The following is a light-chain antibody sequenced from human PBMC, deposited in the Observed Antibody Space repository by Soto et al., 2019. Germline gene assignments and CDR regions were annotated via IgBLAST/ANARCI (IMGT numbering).Light chain of an antibody. J-gene: IGKJ5*01. V-gene: IGKV1-9*01. Sequence: DIQETTSPSFLSASVGDRATAPCRASHGISCYLVWYQQHPEKAPNLLIRATSTLESGVASMCSGGGSGTVFTLTSSLVHAEYVVSYCWQQFSYYPITFGQGTRLEIK. CDR3: QQFSYYPIT. CDR2: ATS. CDR1: HGISCY.